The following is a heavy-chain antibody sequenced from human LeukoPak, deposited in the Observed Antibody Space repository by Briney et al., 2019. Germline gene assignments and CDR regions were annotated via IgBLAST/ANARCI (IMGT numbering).Heavy chain of an antibody. V-gene: IGHV3-21*01. CDR3: ATSPGELEFDY. D-gene: IGHD1-1*01. Sequence: GGSLRLSCAASGFTYSTYTMNWVRQAPGKGLEWVSSITSSSRYIYYADSVRGRFTISRDNTKNSLYLQMNSLRAEDTAIYYCATSPGELEFDYWGQGTLVTVSS. J-gene: IGHJ4*02. CDR2: ITSSSRYI. CDR1: GFTYSTYT.